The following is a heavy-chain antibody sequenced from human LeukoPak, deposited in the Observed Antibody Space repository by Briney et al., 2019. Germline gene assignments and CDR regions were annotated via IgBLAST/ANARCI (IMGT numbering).Heavy chain of an antibody. CDR3: ARDLSYGGNSGFDY. D-gene: IGHD4-23*01. CDR2: IYSGGST. Sequence: GGSLRLSCAASGFTVSSNYMSWVRQAPGKGLEWVSVIYSGGSTYYADSVKGRFTISRDNSKNTLYLQMNSLRAEDTAVYYCARDLSYGGNSGFDYWGQGTPVTVSS. J-gene: IGHJ4*02. V-gene: IGHV3-53*01. CDR1: GFTVSSNY.